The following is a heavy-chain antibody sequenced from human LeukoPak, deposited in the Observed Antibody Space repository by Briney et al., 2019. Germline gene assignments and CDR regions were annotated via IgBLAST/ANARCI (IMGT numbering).Heavy chain of an antibody. Sequence: PSETLSLTCAVSGASISGSGYYLGWIRQSPGKGLEWIGNIYYTGNTCYNASLQSRVTMSVDTSKNQFSLKLSSVTAADTAVYYCARDDTRISSSWYASTDNWFDPWGQGPLVTVSS. D-gene: IGHD6-13*01. J-gene: IGHJ5*02. CDR3: ARDDTRISSSWYASTDNWFDP. CDR2: IYYTGNT. V-gene: IGHV4-39*07. CDR1: GASISGSGYY.